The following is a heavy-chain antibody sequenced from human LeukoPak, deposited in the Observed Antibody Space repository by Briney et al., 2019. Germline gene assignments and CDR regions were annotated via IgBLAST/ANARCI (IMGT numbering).Heavy chain of an antibody. V-gene: IGHV4-34*01. Sequence: SDPLSLTCALYGGSYCDYYCSWLRDPPGEGGDWIVEIHSYGDLHYNSCLRSRLIISTDTSKTQLSLRLTSLTAADTAFYYCARGRDRANPGEHWGQGTLVTVSS. CDR3: ARGRDRANPGEH. CDR1: GGSYCDYY. J-gene: IGHJ4*02. D-gene: IGHD5-24*01. CDR2: IHSYGDL.